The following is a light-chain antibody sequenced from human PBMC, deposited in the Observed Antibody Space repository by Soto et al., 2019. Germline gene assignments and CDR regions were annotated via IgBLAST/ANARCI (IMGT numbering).Light chain of an antibody. CDR1: QSISIN. V-gene: IGKV3-15*01. CDR3: QQYNDWPPRWT. Sequence: EIVMTQSPATLSMSPGERATLSCRASQSISINLAWYQQKPGQAPRLLIYGASTRATGIPARFSGGGSGTEFTLTISSLQSEDFAVYYCQQYNDWPPRWTFGQGTKVDIK. J-gene: IGKJ1*01. CDR2: GAS.